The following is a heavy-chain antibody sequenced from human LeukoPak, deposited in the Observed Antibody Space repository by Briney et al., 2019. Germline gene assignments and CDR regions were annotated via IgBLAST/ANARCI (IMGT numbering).Heavy chain of an antibody. V-gene: IGHV4-59*12. CDR3: ARGSSSFRWFDP. CDR2: IYYSGST. Sequence: SETLSLTCTVSGDSISSYYCSWIRQPPGKGLEWIGYIYYSGSTSYNPSLKSRVTISVDTSKNQFSLKLSSVTAADTAVYYCARGSSSFRWFDPWGQGTLVTVSS. CDR1: GDSISSYY. D-gene: IGHD6-13*01. J-gene: IGHJ5*02.